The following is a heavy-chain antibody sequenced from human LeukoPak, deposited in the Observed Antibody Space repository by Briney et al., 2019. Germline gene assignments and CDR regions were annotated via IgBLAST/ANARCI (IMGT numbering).Heavy chain of an antibody. CDR1: GGSFSDYY. CDR3: ARLLGTHINYFDP. V-gene: IGHV4-34*01. CDR2: INHSGST. J-gene: IGHJ5*02. D-gene: IGHD2-21*01. Sequence: SETLSLTCAVYGGSFSDYYWSWIRQSPGKGLEWIGEINHSGSTYYNPSLKSRVTISLDTSKSQFSLKLTSVTAADTAVYYCARLLGTHINYFDPWGQGTLVTVSS.